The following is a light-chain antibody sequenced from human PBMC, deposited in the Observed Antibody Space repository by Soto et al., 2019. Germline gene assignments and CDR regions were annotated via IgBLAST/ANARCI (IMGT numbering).Light chain of an antibody. CDR2: GAS. J-gene: IGKJ2*01. Sequence: EIVMTQSPASLSVSPGDGATLSCRASQSVASNVAWYQQKPGPGPRLLIHGASTRAVGVPARFSGSGSGTDFTLTINSLQSEDFAVYYCQQYHNWPPQYTFGQGTKLQI. CDR3: QQYHNWPPQYT. V-gene: IGKV3-15*01. CDR1: QSVASN.